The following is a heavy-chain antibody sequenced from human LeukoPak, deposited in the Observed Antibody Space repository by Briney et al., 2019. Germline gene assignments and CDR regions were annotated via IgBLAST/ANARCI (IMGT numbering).Heavy chain of an antibody. D-gene: IGHD2-15*01. CDR3: ARLGGTTLRPYNWFDP. V-gene: IGHV4-59*08. CDR1: GGSISNYW. Sequence: SETLSLTCTVSGGSISNYWWSWIRQPPGKGLEWIGYVFDGGGTNYNPSLKSRVTISVDTSKKQFSLKLSSVTAADTAVYYCARLGGTTLRPYNWFDPWGRGTLVTVSS. J-gene: IGHJ5*02. CDR2: VFDGGGT.